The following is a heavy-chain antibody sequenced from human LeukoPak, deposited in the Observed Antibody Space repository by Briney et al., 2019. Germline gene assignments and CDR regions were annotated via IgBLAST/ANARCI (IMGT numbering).Heavy chain of an antibody. CDR1: GFTFSRYS. CDR2: ISSSSSTI. D-gene: IGHD5-18*01. V-gene: IGHV3-48*01. CDR3: ARDKSYGPDY. Sequence: GGSLRLSCAASGFTFSRYSMNWVRQAPGKGLEGVSYISSSSSTIYYADSVKGRFTMSRDNAKNSLYLQMNSLRADDTALYYCARDKSYGPDYWGQGTLVTVSS. J-gene: IGHJ4*02.